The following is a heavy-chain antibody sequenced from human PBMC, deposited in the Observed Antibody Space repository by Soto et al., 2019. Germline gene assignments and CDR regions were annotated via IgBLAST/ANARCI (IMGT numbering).Heavy chain of an antibody. CDR2: IRTKPNNYAT. CDR1: GFSFSGTA. D-gene: IGHD5-18*01. Sequence: DVQLVESGGGLVQPGGSLKLSCATSGFSFSGTAMHWVRQASGKGLEWVGRIRTKPNNYATTYGASVTGRFTISRDDSKNSVYLQINRLKTEDTAVYYCTGPEDPYGYPDPFDPWGQGALATVSS. V-gene: IGHV3-73*02. J-gene: IGHJ5*02. CDR3: TGPEDPYGYPDPFDP.